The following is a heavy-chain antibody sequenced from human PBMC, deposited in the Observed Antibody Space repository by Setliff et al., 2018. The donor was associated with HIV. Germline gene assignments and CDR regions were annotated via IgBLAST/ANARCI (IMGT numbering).Heavy chain of an antibody. Sequence: GASVKVSCKASGYTFTDYFIHWVRQAPGQGLGRMGWINPSSGATNYAQKFQGRVTMTRDTSISTAYMELSRLRSDDTAVYYCTRPGYSGYDFIGGNLGYWGQGTLVTVSS. V-gene: IGHV1-2*02. D-gene: IGHD5-12*01. J-gene: IGHJ4*02. CDR2: INPSSGAT. CDR3: TRPGYSGYDFIGGNLGY. CDR1: GYTFTDYF.